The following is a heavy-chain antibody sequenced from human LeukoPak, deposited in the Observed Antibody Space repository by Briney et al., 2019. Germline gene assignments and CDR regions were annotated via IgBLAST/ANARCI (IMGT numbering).Heavy chain of an antibody. Sequence: GGSLRLSCAASGFTFSSYAMSWVRQAPGKGLEWVSAISGSGGSTYYADSVKGRFTISRDNSKNTLYLQMNSLRAEDTAVYYCAKCFVTIFGVVSRYYFDYWGQGTLVTVSS. J-gene: IGHJ4*02. D-gene: IGHD3-3*01. CDR3: AKCFVTIFGVVSRYYFDY. V-gene: IGHV3-23*01. CDR2: ISGSGGST. CDR1: GFTFSSYA.